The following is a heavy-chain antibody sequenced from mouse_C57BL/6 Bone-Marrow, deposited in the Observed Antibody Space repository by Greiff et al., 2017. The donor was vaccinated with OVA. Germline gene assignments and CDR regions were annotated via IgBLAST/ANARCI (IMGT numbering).Heavy chain of an antibody. Sequence: VQLQESGPELARPWASVKISCPAFYTFSRRVHFAFRDTNYWMQWVRQRPGQGLEWIGAIYPGNGDTSYNQKFKGKATLTADKSSSTAYMQLSSLTSEDSAVYYCAWRRDEGYYDMDDWGQGTSVTVSS. CDR3: SEDSAVYYCAWRRDEGYYDMDD. V-gene: IGHV1-87*01. CDR1: YTFSRRVH. J-gene: IGHJ4*01. CDR2: GQGLEWIG. D-gene: IGHD3-3*01.